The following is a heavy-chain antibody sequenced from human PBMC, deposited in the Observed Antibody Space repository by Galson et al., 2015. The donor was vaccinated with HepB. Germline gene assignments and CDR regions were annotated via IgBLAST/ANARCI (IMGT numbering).Heavy chain of an antibody. CDR3: TTPRTVTTLMPFDY. D-gene: IGHD4-17*01. CDR1: GFTFSNAW. J-gene: IGHJ4*02. V-gene: IGHV3-15*07. CDR2: IKSKTDGGTT. Sequence: SLRLSCAASGFTFSNAWMNWVRQAPGKGLEWVGRIKSKTDGGTTDYAAPVKGRFTISRDDSKNTLYLQMNSLKTEDTAVYYCTTPRTVTTLMPFDYWGQGTLVTVSS.